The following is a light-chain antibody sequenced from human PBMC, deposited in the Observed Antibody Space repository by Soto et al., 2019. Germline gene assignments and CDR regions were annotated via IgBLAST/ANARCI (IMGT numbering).Light chain of an antibody. CDR1: SSDVGGYNY. Sequence: QSVLTQPASVSGSPGQSITISCTGTSSDVGGYNYVSWFQQYPGKAPKLMIHDVSNRPSGVSNRFSGSKSGNTASLTISGLQAEDEGDHYCSSYTTSSTWVFGGGTKVTVL. CDR3: SSYTTSSTWV. CDR2: DVS. J-gene: IGLJ3*02. V-gene: IGLV2-14*01.